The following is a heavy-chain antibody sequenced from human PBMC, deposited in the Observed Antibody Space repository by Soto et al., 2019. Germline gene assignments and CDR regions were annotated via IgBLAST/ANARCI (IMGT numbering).Heavy chain of an antibody. D-gene: IGHD4-17*01. Sequence: GTSVKLCSEASGDRFSSCTWRWVRHATGQGLEWIGRFIPMLGIANYAQTFQGRITITADKSTNTAYMELRSLRSDDTAVYYCASSPPPTVNMYSRSFDPCAVAP. V-gene: IGHV1-69*02. CDR3: ASSPPPTVNMYSRSFDP. J-gene: IGHJ2*01. CDR1: GDRFSSCT. CDR2: FIPMLGIA.